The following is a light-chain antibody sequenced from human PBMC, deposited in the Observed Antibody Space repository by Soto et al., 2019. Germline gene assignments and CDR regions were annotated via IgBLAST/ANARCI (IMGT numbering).Light chain of an antibody. CDR3: QQYYSSPT. CDR2: WTS. J-gene: IGKJ5*01. Sequence: DIVMTQSPDSLPVSLGERATINCKSSQGVFSSSNNQNYIAWYQQKPGQPPKLLIYWTSTRESGVPDRFRGSGSGTDFTLTISSLQAEDVAVYYCQQYYSSPTFGQGTRLE. CDR1: QGVFSSSNNQNY. V-gene: IGKV4-1*01.